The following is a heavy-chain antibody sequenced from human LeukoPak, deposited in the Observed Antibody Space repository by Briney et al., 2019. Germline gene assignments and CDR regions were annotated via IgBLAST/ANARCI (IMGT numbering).Heavy chain of an antibody. CDR3: ARIGGNSAPGKN. CDR2: IKQDGSEK. D-gene: IGHD4-23*01. Sequence: PGGSLRLSCAASGFTLSSYWMSWVRQAPGKGLEWVANIKQDGSEKYYVDSVKGRFTISRDNAKNSLYLQMNSLRVEDTAVYYCARIGGNSAPGKNWGQGTLVTVSS. J-gene: IGHJ4*02. CDR1: GFTLSSYW. V-gene: IGHV3-7*01.